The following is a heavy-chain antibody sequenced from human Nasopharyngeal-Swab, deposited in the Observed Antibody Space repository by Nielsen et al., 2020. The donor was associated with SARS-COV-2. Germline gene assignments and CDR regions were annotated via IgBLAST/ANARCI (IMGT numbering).Heavy chain of an antibody. J-gene: IGHJ3*01. V-gene: IGHV7-4-1*02. CDR2: IDGNTGNP. Sequence: ASVKVSCKASGYTFTNYAINWVRQAPGQGLEWMGWIDGNTGNPTYAQAFTGRFVFSLDTSVTTAFLQINSLKADDTGMYFCAGGIGYCTGGRCPDEGFDVWGQGTLVTVSS. CDR3: AGGIGYCTGGRCPDEGFDV. CDR1: GYTFTNYA. D-gene: IGHD2-15*01.